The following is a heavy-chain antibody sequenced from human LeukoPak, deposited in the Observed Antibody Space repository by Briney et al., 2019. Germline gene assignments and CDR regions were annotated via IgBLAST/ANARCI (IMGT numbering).Heavy chain of an antibody. D-gene: IGHD2-2*01. V-gene: IGHV1-18*01. CDR3: ARVVVVPAILAPIYYYYGMDV. CDR1: GYTLTELS. CDR2: ISAYNGNT. Sequence: ASVKVSCKVSGYTLTELSMHWVRQAPGQGLEWMGWISAYNGNTNYAQKLQGRVTMTTDTSTSTAYMELRSLRSDDTAVYYCARVVVVPAILAPIYYYYGMDVWGQGTTVTVSS. J-gene: IGHJ6*02.